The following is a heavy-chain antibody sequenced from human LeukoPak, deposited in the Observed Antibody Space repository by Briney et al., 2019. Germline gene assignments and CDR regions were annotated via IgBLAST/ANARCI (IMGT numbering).Heavy chain of an antibody. V-gene: IGHV4-38-2*02. CDR1: GYSINNGYY. Sequence: SETLSLTCTVSGYSINNGYYWGWIRQPPGKGLEWIGEINHSGSTNYNPSLKSRVTISVDTSKNQFSLKLSSVTAADTAVYYCARHIRNSGSFVYYFDYWGQGTLVTVSS. D-gene: IGHD1-26*01. CDR3: ARHIRNSGSFVYYFDY. CDR2: INHSGST. J-gene: IGHJ4*02.